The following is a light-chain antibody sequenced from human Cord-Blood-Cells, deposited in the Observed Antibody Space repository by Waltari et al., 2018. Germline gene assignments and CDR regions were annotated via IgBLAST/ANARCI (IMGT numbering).Light chain of an antibody. CDR1: QSISSY. Sequence: DIQLTQSPSSLSASVEDRVTITCRATQSISSYLNWYQQKPGKAPKLLIYAASSLTSGLPSRFSGSGSGTDFTLTISSLPTAPVAPFSSPPRSPPPPPPLSPCPLLSIPRSLT. J-gene: IGKJ4*01. CDR3: PPRSPPPPPPLSPCPLLSIPRSLT. CDR2: AAS. V-gene: IGKV1-39*01.